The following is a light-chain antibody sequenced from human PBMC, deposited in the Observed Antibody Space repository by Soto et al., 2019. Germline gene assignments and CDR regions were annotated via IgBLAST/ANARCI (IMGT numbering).Light chain of an antibody. CDR3: QQYNNGPS. J-gene: IGKJ3*01. CDR2: HAS. Sequence: EIVLTQSPATLSVSPGERATLSCRASQSIDNKLAWYQQKPGQAPGLLIYHASIRATGIPARFSGTGSGTEFTLTISSQQSEDFAVFYCQQYNNGPSFGPGTKVDL. V-gene: IGKV3-15*01. CDR1: QSIDNK.